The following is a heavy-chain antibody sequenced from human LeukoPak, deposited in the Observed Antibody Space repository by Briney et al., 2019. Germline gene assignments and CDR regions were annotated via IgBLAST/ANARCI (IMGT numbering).Heavy chain of an antibody. CDR2: IYYSGST. V-gene: IGHV4-59*01. Sequence: SETLSLTCTVPGGSISSYYWSWIRQPPGKGLEWIGYIYYSGSTNYNPSLKSRVTISVDTSKNQFSLKLSSVTAADTAVHYCARAGGVYSDAFDIWGQGTMVTVSS. J-gene: IGHJ3*02. CDR3: ARAGGVYSDAFDI. D-gene: IGHD3-3*01. CDR1: GGSISSYY.